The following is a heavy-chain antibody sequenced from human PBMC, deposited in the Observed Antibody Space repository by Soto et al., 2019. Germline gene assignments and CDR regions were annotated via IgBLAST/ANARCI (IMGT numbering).Heavy chain of an antibody. CDR1: GFTFSSYA. CDR2: ISGSGGST. V-gene: IGHV3-23*01. D-gene: IGHD3-10*01. Sequence: EVQLLESGGSLVQPGGSLRLSCAASGFTFSSYAMSWVRQAPGKGLEWVSAISGSGGSTYYADSVKGRFTISRDNSKNTLYLQMNSLRAEDTAVYYCAREMVRGVIITSPPFDYWGQGTLVTVSS. CDR3: AREMVRGVIITSPPFDY. J-gene: IGHJ4*02.